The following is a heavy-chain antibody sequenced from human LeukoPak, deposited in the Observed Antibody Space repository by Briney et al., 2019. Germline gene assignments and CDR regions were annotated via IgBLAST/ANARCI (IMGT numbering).Heavy chain of an antibody. D-gene: IGHD3-10*01. J-gene: IGHJ3*02. CDR1: GFTFSDYY. V-gene: IGHV3-11*05. CDR3: ARGLGRELDGAFDI. CDR2: ISSSSYT. Sequence: GGSLRLSCAASGFTFSDYYMSWIRQAPGKGLEWVSYISSSSYTNYADSVKGRFTISRDNAKNSLYLQMNSLRAEDTAVYYCARGLGRELDGAFDIWGQGTMVTVSS.